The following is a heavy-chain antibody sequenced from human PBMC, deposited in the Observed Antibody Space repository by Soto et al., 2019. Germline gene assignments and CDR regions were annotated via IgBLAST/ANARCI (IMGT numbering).Heavy chain of an antibody. Sequence: EVQLVESGGGLVQPGGSLRISCAASGFTVSSNYMSWVRQAPGKGLEWVSVLYSGGSTYYADSVKGRFTISRDNSKNTLYLQMNSLRAEDTAVYYCARDMVRGLYPEYFQHWGQGTLVTVSS. CDR3: ARDMVRGLYPEYFQH. CDR2: LYSGGST. V-gene: IGHV3-66*01. J-gene: IGHJ1*01. D-gene: IGHD3-10*01. CDR1: GFTVSSNY.